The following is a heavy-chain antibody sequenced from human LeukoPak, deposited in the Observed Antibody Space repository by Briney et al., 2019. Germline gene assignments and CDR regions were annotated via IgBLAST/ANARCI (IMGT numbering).Heavy chain of an antibody. CDR1: GGSISSGTYF. V-gene: IGHV4-61*02. D-gene: IGHD5-12*01. CDR2: VYTIGSS. Sequence: PSRTLSLTCTVSGGSISSGTYFWSWIRQPAGKRLEWIGRVYTIGSSNYNPSLKSRVTISLDTSKNNSPRKLSPVTAAHTAIYYWARDSGYVAFDYWGQGPLAPSPQ. CDR3: ARDSGYVAFDY. J-gene: IGHJ4*02.